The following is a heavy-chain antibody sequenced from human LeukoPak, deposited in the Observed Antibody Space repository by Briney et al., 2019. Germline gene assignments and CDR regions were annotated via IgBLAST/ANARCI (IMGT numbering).Heavy chain of an antibody. CDR3: ARGYSFAYGY. CDR2: TSYRSKWYY. J-gene: IGHJ4*02. CDR1: GDSVSSNSAA. D-gene: IGHD5-18*01. V-gene: IGHV6-1*01. Sequence: SQTLSLTCVISGDSVSSNSAAWHWIRQSPSRGLEWLGRTSYRSKWYYDYAVSSKSRLTIIPDTSKNQFSLQLNSVTPEDTAVYYCARGYSFAYGYWGQGTLVTVSS.